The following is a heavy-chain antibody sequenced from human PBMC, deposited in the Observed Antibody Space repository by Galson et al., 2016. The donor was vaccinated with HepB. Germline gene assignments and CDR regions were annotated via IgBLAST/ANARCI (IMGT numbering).Heavy chain of an antibody. J-gene: IGHJ4*02. Sequence: LSLTCTVSGGSISSSSYYWGWIRQPPGKGLEWIGSIYYSGITYYNSSLKSRVPLSVDTSKNQFSLKLSSVTPADTAMYYCARHSILRYFDWLPPFDYWGQGTLVTVSS. D-gene: IGHD3-9*01. CDR1: GGSISSSSYY. V-gene: IGHV4-39*01. CDR3: ARHSILRYFDWLPPFDY. CDR2: IYYSGIT.